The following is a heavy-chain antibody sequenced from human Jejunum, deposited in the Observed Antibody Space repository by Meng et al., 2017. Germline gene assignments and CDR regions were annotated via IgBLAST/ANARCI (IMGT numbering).Heavy chain of an antibody. CDR1: GDSISSSYW. V-gene: IGHV4-4*02. CDR3: ARDFEALNGV. CDR2: IYHSGTT. J-gene: IGHJ1*01. Sequence: QGSGPGLGKPWGTLSRTCAVSGDSISSSYWWSWVRQSPGKGLEWIGEIYHSGTTNYNPSLKSRVTLSVDKSKNQFSLNLSSVTAADTAVYFCARDFEALNGVWGQGTLVTVSS. D-gene: IGHD2-8*01.